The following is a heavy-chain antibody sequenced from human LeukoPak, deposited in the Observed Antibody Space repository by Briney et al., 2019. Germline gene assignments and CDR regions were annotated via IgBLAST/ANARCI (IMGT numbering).Heavy chain of an antibody. V-gene: IGHV1-69*05. Sequence: ASVKVSCKASGGTFSSYAIRWVRQAPGQGLEWMGGIIPIFGTANYAQKFQGRVTITTDESTSTAYMELSSLRSEDTAVYYCASGSSSSWSHYYYYYYMDVWGKGTTVTVSS. CDR2: IIPIFGTA. D-gene: IGHD6-13*01. CDR3: ASGSSSSWSHYYYYYYMDV. CDR1: GGTFSSYA. J-gene: IGHJ6*03.